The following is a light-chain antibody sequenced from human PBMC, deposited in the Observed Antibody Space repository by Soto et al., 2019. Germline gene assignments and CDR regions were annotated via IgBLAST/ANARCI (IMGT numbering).Light chain of an antibody. CDR1: QSVSADY. CDR3: QQRSHWPT. V-gene: IGKV3-11*01. J-gene: IGKJ1*01. Sequence: EIVLTQSAGTLSLSPGERATLSCRASQSVSADYLAWYQLKPDQAPRLLIYDASNRATGIPARFSGSGSGTDFTLTISSLEPEDFAFYFCQQRSHWPTFGQGTKVDIK. CDR2: DAS.